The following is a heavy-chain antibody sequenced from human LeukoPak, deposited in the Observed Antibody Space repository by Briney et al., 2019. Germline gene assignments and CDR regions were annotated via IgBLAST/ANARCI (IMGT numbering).Heavy chain of an antibody. J-gene: IGHJ4*02. V-gene: IGHV3-7*01. CDR3: TRDIVYLQLEY. Sequence: GGSLRLSCAASGFVFPNYWMVWVRQAPGEGLEWVASIGKDGSEKSYVDSVKGRFTISRDNAKNSLYLQMSSLTVGDTAVYYCTRDIVYLQLEYWGQGALVTVSS. D-gene: IGHD2-15*01. CDR1: GFVFPNYW. CDR2: IGKDGSEK.